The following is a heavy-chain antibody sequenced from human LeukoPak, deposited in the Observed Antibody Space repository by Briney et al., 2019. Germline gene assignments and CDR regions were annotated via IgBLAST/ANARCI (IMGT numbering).Heavy chain of an antibody. D-gene: IGHD1-26*01. Sequence: PSETLSPTSTVSGGPISSSSDYGGRIRQPPGKGLEWIGSFFYSGSTYYNPSLKSRVTISVDTSKNQFSLNLSSVTAADTAVYYCARHVGAGLCYFDYWGQGSLVTVSS. CDR3: ARHVGAGLCYFDY. J-gene: IGHJ4*02. V-gene: IGHV4-39*01. CDR2: FFYSGST. CDR1: GGPISSSSDY.